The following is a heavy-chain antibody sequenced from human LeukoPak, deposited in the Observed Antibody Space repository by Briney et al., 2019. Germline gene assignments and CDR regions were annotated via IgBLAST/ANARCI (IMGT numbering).Heavy chain of an antibody. CDR1: GYSFTTYW. D-gene: IGHD2-2*01. CDR3: ARQTRPYYASDASDI. J-gene: IGHJ3*02. V-gene: IGHV5-51*01. Sequence: ESLKISCKGSGYSFTTYWIGWVRQMPGKGLEWMGIIYPGDSDTRYSPSFQGQVTISTDKSISTAYLQWSSLKASDTAMYYCARQTRPYYASDASDIWGQGTMVTVSS. CDR2: IYPGDSDT.